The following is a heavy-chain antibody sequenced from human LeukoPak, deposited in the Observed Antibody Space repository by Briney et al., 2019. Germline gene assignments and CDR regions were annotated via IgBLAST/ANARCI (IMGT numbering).Heavy chain of an antibody. J-gene: IGHJ4*02. CDR3: ATHANGYYYY. V-gene: IGHV1-24*01. Sequence: GASVKVSCKVSGYTLTQLAMHWVRQTPGKGLEWMGGFDPEDGDTIYAQGFQGRVTMTEDTSTDTAYMELSSLRSDDTAVYYCATHANGYYYYWGEGTVVTVSS. CDR1: GYTLTQLA. CDR2: FDPEDGDT. D-gene: IGHD3-22*01.